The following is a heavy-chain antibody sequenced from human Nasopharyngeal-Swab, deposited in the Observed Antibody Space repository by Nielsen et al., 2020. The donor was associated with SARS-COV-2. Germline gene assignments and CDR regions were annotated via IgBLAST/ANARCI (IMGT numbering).Heavy chain of an antibody. D-gene: IGHD6-19*01. CDR2: IYYSGST. Sequence: WIRQPPAKGLEWIGSIYYSGSTYYNPSLKSRVTISVDTSKNQFSLKLSSVTAADTAVYYCANTQWLGRDYFDYWGQGTLVTVSS. CDR3: ANTQWLGRDYFDY. J-gene: IGHJ4*02. V-gene: IGHV4-39*01.